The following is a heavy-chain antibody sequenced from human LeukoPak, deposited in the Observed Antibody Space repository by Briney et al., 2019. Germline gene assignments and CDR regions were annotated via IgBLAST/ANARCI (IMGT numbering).Heavy chain of an antibody. CDR3: ASRRYYDILTGTDY. CDR1: GFTFSSYG. J-gene: IGHJ4*02. Sequence: GGSLRLSYAAPGFTFSSYGMHWVRQAPGKGLEWVAFIRYDGSNKYYADSVKGRFTISRDNSKNTLYLQMNSLRAEDTAVYYCASRRYYDILTGTDYWGQGTLVTVSS. D-gene: IGHD3-9*01. V-gene: IGHV3-30*02. CDR2: IRYDGSNK.